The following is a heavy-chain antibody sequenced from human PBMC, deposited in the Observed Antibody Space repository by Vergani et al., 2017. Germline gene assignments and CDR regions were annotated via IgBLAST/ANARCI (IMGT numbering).Heavy chain of an antibody. D-gene: IGHD3-10*01. V-gene: IGHV4-61*05. CDR2: IYYSGST. J-gene: IGHJ5*02. CDR3: ARGRYYGSGSYYNVISWFDP. CDR1: GGSISSSSYY. Sequence: QLQLQESGPGLVKPSETLSLTCTVSGGSISSSSYYWSWIRQPPGKGLEWIGYIYYSGSTNYNPSLKSRVTISVDTAKNQFSLKLSSVTAADTAVYYCARGRYYGSGSYYNVISWFDPWGQGTLVTVSS.